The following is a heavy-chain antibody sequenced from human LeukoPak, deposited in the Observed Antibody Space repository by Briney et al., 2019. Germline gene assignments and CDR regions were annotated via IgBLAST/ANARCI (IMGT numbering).Heavy chain of an antibody. CDR2: ISSSGSTT. V-gene: IGHV3-11*01. CDR1: GFTFSDYY. D-gene: IGHD3-16*01. J-gene: IGHJ4*02. Sequence: PGGSLRLSCAASGFTFSDYYMSWIRQAPGKGLEWVSYISSSGSTTYYADSVKGRFTISRDNSKNTLYLQMNSLRAEDTAVYYCANRASLIGPEVYWGQGTLVTVSS. CDR3: ANRASLIGPEVY.